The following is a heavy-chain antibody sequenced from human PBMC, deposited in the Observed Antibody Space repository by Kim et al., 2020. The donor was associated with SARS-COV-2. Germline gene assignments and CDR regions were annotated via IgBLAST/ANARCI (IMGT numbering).Heavy chain of an antibody. V-gene: IGHV3-11*01. D-gene: IGHD3-3*01. J-gene: IGHJ6*02. Sequence: GKGRFAISRDKAKNSVYLQMNSLRAEDTAVYYCARELLEWFPYYYGMDVWGQGTTVTVAS. CDR3: ARELLEWFPYYYGMDV.